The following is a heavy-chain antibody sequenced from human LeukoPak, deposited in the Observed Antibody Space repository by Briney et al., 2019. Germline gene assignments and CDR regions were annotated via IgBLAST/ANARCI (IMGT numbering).Heavy chain of an antibody. Sequence: PSETLSLTCTVSGYSISSGYYWGWTRQPPGQGLEWIGSIYHSGSTYYNPSLKSRVTISVDTSKNQFSLKLSSVTAADTAVYYCARVGTTTTYYDFWSGYSNFDYWGQGTLVTVSS. V-gene: IGHV4-38-2*02. CDR3: ARVGTTTTYYDFWSGYSNFDY. CDR1: GYSISSGYY. J-gene: IGHJ4*02. D-gene: IGHD3-3*01. CDR2: IYHSGST.